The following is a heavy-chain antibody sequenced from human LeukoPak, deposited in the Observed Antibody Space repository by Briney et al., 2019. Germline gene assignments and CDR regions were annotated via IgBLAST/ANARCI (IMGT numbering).Heavy chain of an antibody. V-gene: IGHV3-23*01. J-gene: IGHJ4*02. CDR3: AKDTSIGKYCTNGVCSPFDY. CDR2: ISDSGDYT. CDR1: GFTFSSYA. D-gene: IGHD2-8*01. Sequence: PGGSLTLSCAGSGFTFSSYAMSWVRQAPGQGLEWVSVISDSGDYTSYADSVRGRFTISRDNSRNTLYLQMNSLRPEDTAVYYCAKDTSIGKYCTNGVCSPFDYWGQGTLVTVSS.